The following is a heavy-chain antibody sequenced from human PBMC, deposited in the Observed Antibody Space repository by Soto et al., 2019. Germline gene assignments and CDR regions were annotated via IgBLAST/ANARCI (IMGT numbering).Heavy chain of an antibody. CDR3: ARGQYYSSGSAATSYFYFGIDV. D-gene: IGHD3-10*01. V-gene: IGHV1-69*06. J-gene: IGHJ6*02. CDR1: GGTFSSVG. CDR2: IIPVFGNT. Sequence: QLQLEQSGPEVKKPGSRVKVPCKAFGGTFSSVGAGGVRQAPGQALWWREGIIPVFGNTKYVQRFQGRLTITADKSTSTVYMEMSSLSSEDTAVYFCARGQYYSSGSAATSYFYFGIDVWGQGTTVIVSS.